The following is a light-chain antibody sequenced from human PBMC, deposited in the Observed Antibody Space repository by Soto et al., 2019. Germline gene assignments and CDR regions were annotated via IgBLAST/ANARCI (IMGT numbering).Light chain of an antibody. CDR1: SSDVGGYNY. CDR3: NSYAGSNNLV. V-gene: IGLV2-8*01. J-gene: IGLJ3*02. CDR2: EVS. Sequence: QAVLTQPPSASGSPGQSVTISCKGTSSDVGGYNYVSWYQQHPGNAPKLMIYEVSERPSGVPDRFSGSKSGNTASLTVSGLQAEDEADYYCNSYAGSNNLVFGGGTKLTV.